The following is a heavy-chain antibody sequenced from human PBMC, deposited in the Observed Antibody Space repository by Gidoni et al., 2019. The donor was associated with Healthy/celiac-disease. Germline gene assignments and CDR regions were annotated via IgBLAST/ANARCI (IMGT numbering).Heavy chain of an antibody. CDR1: GGSISSYY. J-gene: IGHJ3*02. CDR2: IYTSGST. Sequence: QVQLQESGPGLVKPSETLSLTCPVSGGSISSYYWSWIRQPAWKGLEWIGRIYTSGSTNYNPSLKSRVTMSVDTSKNQFSLKLSSVTAADTAVYYCARGMEDYALGGAFDIWGQGTMVTVSS. CDR3: ARGMEDYALGGAFDI. V-gene: IGHV4-4*07. D-gene: IGHD3-16*01.